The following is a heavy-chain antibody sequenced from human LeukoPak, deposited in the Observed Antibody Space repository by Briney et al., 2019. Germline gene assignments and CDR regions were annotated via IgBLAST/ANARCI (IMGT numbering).Heavy chain of an antibody. D-gene: IGHD1-1*01. CDR3: ARGYSPYLKTTGNDY. CDR1: GYTFTSHD. Sequence: GASVMVSCKASGYTFTSHDINWVRQATGQGLEWMGWMNPNSGNTGYAQKFQGRVIMTRDNAMNTAYMELHSLRSEDTAVYYCARGYSPYLKTTGNDYWGQGTLVTVSS. J-gene: IGHJ4*02. V-gene: IGHV1-8*01. CDR2: MNPNSGNT.